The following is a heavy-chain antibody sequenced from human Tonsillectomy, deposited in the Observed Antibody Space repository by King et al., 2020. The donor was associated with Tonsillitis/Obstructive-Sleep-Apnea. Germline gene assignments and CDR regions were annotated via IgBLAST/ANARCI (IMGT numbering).Heavy chain of an antibody. CDR3: ATGSGFYYSY. Sequence: VQLVESGGGLVKPGGSLRLSCAASGLTLTNIYMNWVRQPPGKGLEWVGRIKSRTDGGTKDYAAPVNGRFTIPRDDSKNTLYLQMNSLQTEDTAVYYCATGSGFYYSYWGQGTLVTVSS. V-gene: IGHV3-15*07. D-gene: IGHD3-3*01. CDR2: IKSRTDGGTK. J-gene: IGHJ4*02. CDR1: GLTLTNIY.